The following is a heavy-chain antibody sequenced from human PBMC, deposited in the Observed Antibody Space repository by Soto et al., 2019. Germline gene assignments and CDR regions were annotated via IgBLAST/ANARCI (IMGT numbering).Heavy chain of an antibody. D-gene: IGHD2-15*01. V-gene: IGHV4-39*02. CDR2: IYYSGST. CDR3: AREGYCSGGSCQPDYYYYMDV. CDR1: GGSISSSSYY. Sequence: QLQLQESGPGLVKPSETLSLTCTVSGGSISSSSYYWGWIRQPPGKGLEWIGSIYYSGSTYYNPSLNSRVTISVDTSKNQFSLKLSSVTAADTAVYYCAREGYCSGGSCQPDYYYYMDVWGKGTTVTVSS. J-gene: IGHJ6*03.